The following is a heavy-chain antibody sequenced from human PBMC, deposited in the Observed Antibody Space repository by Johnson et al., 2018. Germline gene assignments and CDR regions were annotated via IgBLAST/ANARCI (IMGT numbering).Heavy chain of an antibody. J-gene: IGHJ3*02. Sequence: EVRLVESGGALVQPGRSLRLCCAASGFTFDDYAMHWVRQAPGKGLEWVSGLSWNSGTIGYAAAVKGRFTISRDNAKNSLYLQMNSLRAEDTALYYCAKDGNLWLGAFDIWGQGTMVTVSS. D-gene: IGHD2-21*01. V-gene: IGHV3-9*01. CDR1: GFTFDDYA. CDR2: LSWNSGTI. CDR3: AKDGNLWLGAFDI.